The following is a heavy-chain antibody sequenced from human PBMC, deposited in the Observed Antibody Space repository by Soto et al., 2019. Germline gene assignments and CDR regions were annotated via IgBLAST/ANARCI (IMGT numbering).Heavy chain of an antibody. CDR2: IYYSGST. CDR1: GGSISSGDYY. CDR3: ASVPPQSSSYYYYGMDV. V-gene: IGHV4-30-4*01. Sequence: SETLSLTCTVSGGSISSGDYYWSWIHQPPGKGLEWIGYIYYSGSTYYNPSLKSRVTISVDTSKNQFSLKLSSVTAADTAVYYCASVPPQSSSYYYYGMDVWGQGTTVTVSS. D-gene: IGHD6-6*01. J-gene: IGHJ6*02.